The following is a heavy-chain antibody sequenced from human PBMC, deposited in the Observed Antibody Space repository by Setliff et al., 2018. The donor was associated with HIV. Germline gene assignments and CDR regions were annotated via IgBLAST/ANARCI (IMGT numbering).Heavy chain of an antibody. CDR1: GYTFTDYY. J-gene: IGHJ4*02. CDR2: IDPNSGGT. Sequence: GASVKVSCKASGYTFTDYYLHWVRQAPGQGLQWVGRIDPNSGGTILAQTFQGRVTMTRDTSISTAYMELSRLRSDDTAVYYCARDRIAAAGTLMGYWGQGTLVTVSS. CDR3: ARDRIAAAGTLMGY. V-gene: IGHV1-2*06. D-gene: IGHD6-13*01.